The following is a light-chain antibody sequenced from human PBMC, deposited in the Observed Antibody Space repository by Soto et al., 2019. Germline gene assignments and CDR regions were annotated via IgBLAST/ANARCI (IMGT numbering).Light chain of an antibody. CDR2: ATS. V-gene: IGKV1-9*01. CDR3: LHHNSYPLT. J-gene: IGKJ4*01. Sequence: IQLTHSPSSLSASVGDRVTITCRACQGISSYLARHQQKPGNAPKRLIYATSSLRSGGPSRFSGSGAGTDFTLTISSLQPEDFATYYCLHHNSYPLTFGGGTKVDIK. CDR1: QGISSY.